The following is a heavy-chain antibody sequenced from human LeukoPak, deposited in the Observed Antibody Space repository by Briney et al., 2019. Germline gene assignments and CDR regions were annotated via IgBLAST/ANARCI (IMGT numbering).Heavy chain of an antibody. CDR2: LSGRSSYI. Sequence: PGGSLRLSCTASGFTFSDYNMHWVRQAPGKGLEWVSSLSGRSSYIYYADSLRGRFTISRDNAKNSLYLQMNSLRAEDTAVYYCARDSGDSSRTAYSLDYWGQGTLVTVSS. D-gene: IGHD6-13*01. J-gene: IGHJ4*02. CDR1: GFTFSDYN. CDR3: ARDSGDSSRTAYSLDY. V-gene: IGHV3-21*01.